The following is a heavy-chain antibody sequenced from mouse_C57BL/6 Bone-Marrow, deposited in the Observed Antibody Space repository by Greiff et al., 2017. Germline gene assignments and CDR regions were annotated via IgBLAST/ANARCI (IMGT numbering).Heavy chain of an antibody. D-gene: IGHD1-1*01. V-gene: IGHV14-2*01. CDR1: GFNIQAYY. Sequence: VQLQQSGAELVKPGASVKLSCTASGFNIQAYYMHWVKQRTEQGLAWIGRIDPEDGETKYAPHFQGKATITADTSSNTAYLQLSSLTSEDTAVYYCAREDYGHYYAMDYWGQGTSVTVSS. CDR2: IDPEDGET. CDR3: AREDYGHYYAMDY. J-gene: IGHJ4*01.